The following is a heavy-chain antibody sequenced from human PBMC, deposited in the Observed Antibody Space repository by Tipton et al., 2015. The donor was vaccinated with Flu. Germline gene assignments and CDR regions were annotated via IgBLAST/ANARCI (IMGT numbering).Heavy chain of an antibody. Sequence: TPSLTCSVSGASISSGGYYWSWIRQPAGKGLEWVGHFYNNGSTRYNPSLKNRCTMSADTSRSQFSLKVTSVTAADTAVYFCAREGDDYSRGWYASWGQGILVTVSS. CDR2: FYNNGST. CDR3: AREGDDYSRGWYAS. D-gene: IGHD6-19*01. CDR1: GASISSGGYY. J-gene: IGHJ5*02. V-gene: IGHV4-61*09.